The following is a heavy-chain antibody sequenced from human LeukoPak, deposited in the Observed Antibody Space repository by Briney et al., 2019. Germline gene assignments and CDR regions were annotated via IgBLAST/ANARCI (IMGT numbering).Heavy chain of an antibody. CDR3: ARDSGDWFDP. CDR1: GGSISTYY. J-gene: IGHJ5*02. Sequence: SETLSLTCTVSGGSISTYYWSWIRQPPGKGLEWLGYIYYSGTTNYNPSLKSRVIISLDTSKSQFSLKLNSVTAADTAVYYCARDSGDWFDPWGRGTLVTVSS. V-gene: IGHV4-59*12. CDR2: IYYSGTT. D-gene: IGHD3-10*01.